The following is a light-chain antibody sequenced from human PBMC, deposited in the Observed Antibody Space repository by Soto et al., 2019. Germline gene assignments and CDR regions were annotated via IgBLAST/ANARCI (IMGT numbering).Light chain of an antibody. Sequence: QSALTQPASVSGSPGQSITISCTGTSSDTAGYNYVSWYQQHPGKAPKLMIYEVSNRPSGVSNRFSGSQSGNTASLTISGLQAEDEANYYCSSYTTSNTPLYVLGTGTKVTVL. CDR3: SSYTTSNTPLYV. J-gene: IGLJ1*01. CDR2: EVS. CDR1: SSDTAGYNY. V-gene: IGLV2-14*01.